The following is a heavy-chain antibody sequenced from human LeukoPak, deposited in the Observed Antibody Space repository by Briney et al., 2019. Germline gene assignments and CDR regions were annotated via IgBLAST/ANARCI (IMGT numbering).Heavy chain of an antibody. Sequence: PSETLSLTCTVSGGSISSNYWSWIRQPPGKGLEWIGFIYYTGSTNYSPSLKSRVTISVDTSKTQFSLKLSSVTAADTAVYYCARSSCSGGSCYWYWGQGTLVTVSS. CDR2: IYYTGST. J-gene: IGHJ4*02. V-gene: IGHV4-59*01. D-gene: IGHD2-15*01. CDR1: GGSISSNY. CDR3: ARSSCSGGSCYWY.